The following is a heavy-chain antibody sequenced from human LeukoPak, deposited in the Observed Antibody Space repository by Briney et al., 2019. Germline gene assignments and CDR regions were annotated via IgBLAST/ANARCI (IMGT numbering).Heavy chain of an antibody. V-gene: IGHV3-23*01. J-gene: IGHJ4*02. CDR1: GFTFSSCA. D-gene: IGHD2-2*01. CDR2: ISGSSGST. Sequence: GGSLRLSCAVSGFTFSSCAINWVRQAPGKGLEWVSSISGSSGSTFYADSVKGRFTISRDNSKNTLYLQMNSLRAEDTAVYYCAKAALPYQLLSDFDYWGQGTLVTVSS. CDR3: AKAALPYQLLSDFDY.